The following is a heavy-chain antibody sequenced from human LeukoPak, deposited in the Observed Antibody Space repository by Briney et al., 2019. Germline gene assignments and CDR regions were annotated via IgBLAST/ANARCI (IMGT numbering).Heavy chain of an antibody. CDR2: IIPIFGTA. V-gene: IGHV1-69*05. CDR1: GGTFSSYA. Sequence: SVKVSCKASGGTFSSYAISWVRQAPGQGLEWMGRIIPIFGTANHAQKFQGRVTITTDESTSTAYMELSSLRSEDTAVYYCARSGLLWFGELFGARVEDYYYYMDVWGKGTTVTVSS. D-gene: IGHD3-10*01. CDR3: ARSGLLWFGELFGARVEDYYYYMDV. J-gene: IGHJ6*03.